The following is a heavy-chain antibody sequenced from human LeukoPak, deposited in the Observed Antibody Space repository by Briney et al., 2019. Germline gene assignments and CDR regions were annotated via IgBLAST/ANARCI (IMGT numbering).Heavy chain of an antibody. D-gene: IGHD5-12*01. CDR1: GFTFSSYG. V-gene: IGHV3-33*01. Sequence: PGRSLRLSCAASGFTFSSYGMHWVRQAPGKGLEWVAVIWYDGSNKYYADSVKGRFTISRDNSKNTLYLQMNSLRAEDTAVYYCARDPRYSGYDFSYFDYWGQGTLATVSS. CDR3: ARDPRYSGYDFSYFDY. CDR2: IWYDGSNK. J-gene: IGHJ4*02.